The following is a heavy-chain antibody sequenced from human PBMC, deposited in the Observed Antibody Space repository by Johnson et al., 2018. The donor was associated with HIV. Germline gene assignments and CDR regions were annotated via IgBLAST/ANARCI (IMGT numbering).Heavy chain of an antibody. CDR3: AREVYSNFDFDACDI. V-gene: IGHV3-64*01. J-gene: IGHJ3*02. D-gene: IGHD6-13*01. Sequence: MQLVESGGGLVQPGGSLRLSCAASGFTFSSHAMHWFRQAPGKGLEYVSGISGNGGSTYYANSVKGRFTISRDNSKNTLYVQMGSLRAEDMAVYYCAREVYSNFDFDACDIWGQGTMVTVSS. CDR1: GFTFSSHA. CDR2: ISGNGGST.